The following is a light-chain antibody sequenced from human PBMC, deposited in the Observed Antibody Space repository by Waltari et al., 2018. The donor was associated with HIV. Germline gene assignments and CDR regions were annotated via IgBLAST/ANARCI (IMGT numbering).Light chain of an antibody. CDR3: QQYGSSPLT. CDR2: GAS. Sequence: EFVFTQSPGTLSLSPGERAPLSCRASQSVTSSFLSWYQQKPGQAPRLLIYGASSRATGIPDRFSGGGSGTDFTLTISRLEPEDFAVYYCQQYGSSPLTFGGGTKVDIK. J-gene: IGKJ4*01. CDR1: QSVTSSF. V-gene: IGKV3-20*01.